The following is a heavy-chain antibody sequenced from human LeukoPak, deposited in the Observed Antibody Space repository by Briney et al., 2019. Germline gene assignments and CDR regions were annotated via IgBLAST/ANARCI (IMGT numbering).Heavy chain of an antibody. CDR1: GFIFSSYG. J-gene: IGHJ4*02. CDR3: AGDITGGGGSFDC. CDR2: IWYDASNK. D-gene: IGHD1-20*01. V-gene: IGHV3-33*01. Sequence: GRPLRLSCAASGFIFSSYGMHWVRQAPGKGLEWVANIWYDASNKYYGDSVKGRFTISRDNSKNTLYLQMNSLRAEDTAVYYCAGDITGGGGSFDCWGQGTLVTVSS.